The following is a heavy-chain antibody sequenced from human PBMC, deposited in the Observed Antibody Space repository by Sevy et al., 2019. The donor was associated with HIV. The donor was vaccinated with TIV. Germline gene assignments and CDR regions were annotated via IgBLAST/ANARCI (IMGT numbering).Heavy chain of an antibody. CDR1: GFTFSSYA. Sequence: GGSLRLSCAASGFTFSSYAMHWVRQAPGKGLEWVAVISYEGSNKYYADSVKGRFTISRDNSKNTLYLQMNSLRAEDTAVYYCARDDYGDYEAYYYYGMDVWGQGTTVTVSS. V-gene: IGHV3-30-3*01. J-gene: IGHJ6*02. D-gene: IGHD4-17*01. CDR2: ISYEGSNK. CDR3: ARDDYGDYEAYYYYGMDV.